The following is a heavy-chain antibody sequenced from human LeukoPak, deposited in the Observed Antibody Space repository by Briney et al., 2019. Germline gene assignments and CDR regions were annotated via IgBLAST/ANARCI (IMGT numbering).Heavy chain of an antibody. CDR3: ARDRSGSYDY. Sequence: PSQTLSLTCTVSGGSISSGYYWGWIRQPPGKGLEWIGSIYHSGSTYYNPSLKSRVTISVDTSKNQFSLKLSSVTAADTAVYYCARDRSGSYDYWGQGTLVTVSS. V-gene: IGHV4-38-2*02. J-gene: IGHJ4*02. CDR2: IYHSGST. D-gene: IGHD1-26*01. CDR1: GGSISSGYY.